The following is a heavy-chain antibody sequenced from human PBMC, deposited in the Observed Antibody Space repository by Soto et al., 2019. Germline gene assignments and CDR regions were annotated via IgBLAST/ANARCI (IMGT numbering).Heavy chain of an antibody. CDR2: INPNSGGT. D-gene: IGHD3-22*01. V-gene: IGHV1-2*02. Sequence: GASVKVSCKASGYTFTAYRMHWVRQAPGQGLEWMGWINPNSGGTNYDRKFQGRVTMTADTSINTAYMEVTRLRFDDTAVYFCARDGNYAYVSYFFDYWGQGALVTVSS. J-gene: IGHJ4*02. CDR3: ARDGNYAYVSYFFDY. CDR1: GYTFTAYR.